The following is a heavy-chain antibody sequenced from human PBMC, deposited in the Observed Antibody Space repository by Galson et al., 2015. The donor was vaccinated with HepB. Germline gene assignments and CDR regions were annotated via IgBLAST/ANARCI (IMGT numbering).Heavy chain of an antibody. CDR1: GFTVNSNY. J-gene: IGHJ4*02. CDR2: IYSGGST. CDR3: ASHTQKRYYFDY. Sequence: SLRLSCAASGFTVNSNYMSWVRQAPGKGLEWVSVIYSGGSTSYADSVKGRFTISRDNSKNTLYLQMNSLRAEDTAVYYCASHTQKRYYFDYWGQGTLVTVSS. V-gene: IGHV3-66*04.